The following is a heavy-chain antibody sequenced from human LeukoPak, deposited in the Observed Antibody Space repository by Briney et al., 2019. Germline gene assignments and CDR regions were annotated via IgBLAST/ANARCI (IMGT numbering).Heavy chain of an antibody. CDR2: ISGSGDST. V-gene: IGHV3-23*01. J-gene: IGHJ4*02. D-gene: IGHD2-2*01. CDR1: GFTFSSYA. CDR3: AKVALLGYCSSSPCPLDY. Sequence: PGGSLTLSCAASGFTFSSYAVNWVRQAPGKGLEWVSAISGSGDSTYYADSVKGRFTISRDNSKNTLYLQMNSLRAEDTAVYSCAKVALLGYCSSSPCPLDYWGQGTLVTVSS.